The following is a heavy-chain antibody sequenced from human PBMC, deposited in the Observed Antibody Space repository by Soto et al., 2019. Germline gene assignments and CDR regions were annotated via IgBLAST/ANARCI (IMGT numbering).Heavy chain of an antibody. Sequence: EVQLVESGGGLIQPGGSLRLSCAASGFTVSSNYMSWVRQAPGKGLEWVSVIYSGGSTYYADSVKGRFTISRDNSKNTLYLQMNSLRAEDTAVYYCARPEGTTSRGCMDVWGQGTTVTV. J-gene: IGHJ6*02. CDR3: ARPEGTTSRGCMDV. D-gene: IGHD4-17*01. CDR2: IYSGGST. CDR1: GFTVSSNY. V-gene: IGHV3-53*01.